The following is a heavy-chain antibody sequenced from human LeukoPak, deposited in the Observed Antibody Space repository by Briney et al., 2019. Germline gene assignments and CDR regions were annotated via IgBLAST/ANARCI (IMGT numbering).Heavy chain of an antibody. D-gene: IGHD2/OR15-2a*01. CDR2: ISWNSDSI. CDR3: AKDKKVIANYYMDV. J-gene: IGHJ6*03. CDR1: GFTFDNYG. Sequence: GGSLRLSCAASGFTFDNYGMHWVRQAPGKGLEWVSGISWNSDSIGYADSVKGRFTISRDNAKNSLYLQMDSLRTEDTALYYCAKDKKVIANYYMDVWGKGTTVIVSS. V-gene: IGHV3-9*01.